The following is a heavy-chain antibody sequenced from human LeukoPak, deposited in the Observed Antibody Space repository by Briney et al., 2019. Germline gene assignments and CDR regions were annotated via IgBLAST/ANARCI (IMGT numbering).Heavy chain of an antibody. CDR1: GGSISSSSYY. V-gene: IGHV4-39*01. Sequence: SETLSLTCTVSGGSISSSSYYWGWIRQPPGKGLEWIGSIYYSGSTYYNPSLKSRVTISVDTSKSQFSLKLSSVTAADTAVYYCAGVWFGTDAFDIWGQGTMVTVSS. D-gene: IGHD3-10*01. CDR2: IYYSGST. CDR3: AGVWFGTDAFDI. J-gene: IGHJ3*02.